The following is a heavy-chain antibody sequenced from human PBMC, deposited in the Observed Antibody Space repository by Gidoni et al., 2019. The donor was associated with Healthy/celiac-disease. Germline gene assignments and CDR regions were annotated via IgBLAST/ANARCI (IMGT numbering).Heavy chain of an antibody. CDR1: GFTFSSYS. Sequence: EVQLVESGGGLVQPGGSLRLSCAASGFTFSSYSLNWVRQAPGKGLEWVSYISSSSSTIYDADSVKGRLTISRDNAKNSMYLQMNSLRDEDTDVYYCARERSYESSGDYYGSHFDYWGQGTLVTVSS. CDR3: ARERSYESSGDYYGSHFDY. CDR2: ISSSSSTI. V-gene: IGHV3-48*02. D-gene: IGHD3-22*01. J-gene: IGHJ4*02.